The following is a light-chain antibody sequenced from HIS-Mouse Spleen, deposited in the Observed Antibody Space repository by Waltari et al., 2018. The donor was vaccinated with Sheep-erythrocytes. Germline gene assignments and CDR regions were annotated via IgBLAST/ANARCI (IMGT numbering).Light chain of an antibody. Sequence: QSALTQPRSVSGSPGQSVTISCTGTSSDVRGHNYVSWYQQHPGKAPKLMIYDVSKRPSGVPDRFSGSKSGNTASLTISGLQAEDEADYYCCSYAGSYTLVFGGGTKLTVL. CDR1: SSDVRGHNY. CDR2: DVS. J-gene: IGLJ2*01. CDR3: CSYAGSYTLV. V-gene: IGLV2-11*01.